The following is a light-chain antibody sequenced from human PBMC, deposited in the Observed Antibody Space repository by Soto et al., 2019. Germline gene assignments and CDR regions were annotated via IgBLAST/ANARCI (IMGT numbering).Light chain of an antibody. Sequence: DIQMTQSPSTLSASVGDRVTITCRASQGISRWLAWYQQKPGKAPKLLIYDASSLESGVPSRFSGSGSGTEFTLTISSLQPDDFATYYCQQYNHYSGLTFGGGTKVDIK. V-gene: IGKV1-5*01. CDR3: QQYNHYSGLT. CDR1: QGISRW. CDR2: DAS. J-gene: IGKJ4*01.